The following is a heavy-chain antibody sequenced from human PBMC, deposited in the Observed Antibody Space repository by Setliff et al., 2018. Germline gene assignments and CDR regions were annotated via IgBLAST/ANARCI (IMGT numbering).Heavy chain of an antibody. J-gene: IGHJ3*01. CDR1: GYTFTDYG. CDR2: INPIGGGA. D-gene: IGHD3-16*02. Sequence: ASVKVSCKASGYTFTDYGITWVRQAPGQGLEWMGHINPIGGGATYAQRFHGRVTMTRDSSTSTVYMELRSLRSDDTAVYYCARDPLYRENLSRVFDFWGQGTMVTVSS. CDR3: ARDPLYRENLSRVFDF. V-gene: IGHV1-2*06.